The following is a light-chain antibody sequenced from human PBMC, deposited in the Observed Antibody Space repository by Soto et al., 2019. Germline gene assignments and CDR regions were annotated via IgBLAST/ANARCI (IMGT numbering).Light chain of an antibody. CDR3: SSYTSSSTRV. J-gene: IGLJ1*01. Sequence: QSALTQPASVSGSPGQSITISCTGTSSDVGGYNYVSWYQQHPGKAPKLMIYDVSNRTSGVSNRFSGSNSGNTASLTISGLQAEDEADYYCSSYTSSSTRVFGTGTKLTVL. V-gene: IGLV2-14*01. CDR1: SSDVGGYNY. CDR2: DVS.